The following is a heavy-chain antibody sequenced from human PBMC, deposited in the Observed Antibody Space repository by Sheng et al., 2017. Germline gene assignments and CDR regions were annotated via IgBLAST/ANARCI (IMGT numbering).Heavy chain of an antibody. CDR1: GFTFSSYG. D-gene: IGHD2-21*01. CDR3: ARDGAKHRLWETWALYYYMDV. J-gene: IGHJ6*03. V-gene: IGHV3-33*01. CDR2: IWYDGSNK. Sequence: QVQLVESGGGVVQPGRSLRLSCAASGFTFSSYGMHWVRQAPGKGLEWVAVIWYDGSNKYYADSVKGRFTISRDNSKNTLYLQMNSLRAEDTAVYYCARDGAKHRLWETWALYYYMDVWGQGTTVTVSS.